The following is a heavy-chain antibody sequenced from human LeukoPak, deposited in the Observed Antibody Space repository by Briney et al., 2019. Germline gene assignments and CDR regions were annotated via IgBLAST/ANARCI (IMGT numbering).Heavy chain of an antibody. CDR2: IHYSGST. V-gene: IGHV4-59*12. Sequence: PSETLSLTCTVSGGAISGYYWNWIRQPPGEGLEWIGHIHYSGSTNYNPSLRSRVTILVDTSKNQFSLELTSVTAADTAVYYCARLGFCSGGRCLNDYWGQGTLVTVSS. J-gene: IGHJ4*02. CDR1: GGAISGYY. D-gene: IGHD2-15*01. CDR3: ARLGFCSGGRCLNDY.